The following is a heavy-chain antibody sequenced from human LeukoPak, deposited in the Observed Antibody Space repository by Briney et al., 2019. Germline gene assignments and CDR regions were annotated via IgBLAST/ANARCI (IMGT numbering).Heavy chain of an antibody. V-gene: IGHV1-2*02. CDR1: GYTFTSYY. J-gene: IGHJ6*02. CDR2: INPNSGGT. D-gene: IGHD3-10*01. Sequence: ASVKVSYKASGYTFTSYYMHWVRQAPGQGLEWMGWINPNSGGTNYAQKFQGRVTMTRDTSISTAYMELSRLRSDDTAVYYCASLWFGVFDYYYGMDVWGQGTTVTVSS. CDR3: ASLWFGVFDYYYGMDV.